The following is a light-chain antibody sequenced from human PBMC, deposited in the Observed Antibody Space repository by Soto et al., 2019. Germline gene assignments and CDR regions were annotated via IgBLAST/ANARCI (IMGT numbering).Light chain of an antibody. J-gene: IGKJ4*01. CDR1: QRFSTN. Sequence: MTQSPASLSPSVGDRVTLSCRASQRFSTNLNWYQQKPGQAPMLLIYATSTWDTGIPARFSGSGSGTEFTLTISSLQPEDFAVYNCQQYYSCPLTFGGGTKVEIK. CDR2: ATS. CDR3: QQYYSCPLT. V-gene: IGKV3-15*01.